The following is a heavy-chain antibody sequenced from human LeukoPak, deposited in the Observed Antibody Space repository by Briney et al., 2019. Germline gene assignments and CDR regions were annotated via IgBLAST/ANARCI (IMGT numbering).Heavy chain of an antibody. CDR3: ARYSRGWYPNIYFDY. D-gene: IGHD6-19*01. Sequence: GGSLRLSCAASGFTFSSYWMSWVRQAPGKGLEWVANIKQDGSEKYYVDSVKGRFTISRDNAKNSLYLQMNSLRAEDTAVYYCARYSRGWYPNIYFDYWGQGTLVTVSS. J-gene: IGHJ4*02. V-gene: IGHV3-7*03. CDR1: GFTFSSYW. CDR2: IKQDGSEK.